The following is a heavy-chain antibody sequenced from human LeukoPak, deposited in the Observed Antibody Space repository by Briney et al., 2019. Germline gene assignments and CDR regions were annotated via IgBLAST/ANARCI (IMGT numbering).Heavy chain of an antibody. Sequence: PGGSLRLSCAASGFTFSSYGMHWVRQAPCKGLEWVAVIWYDGSNKYYADSVKGRFTIPRDNSKNTLYLQMNSLRAEDTAVYYCAKANNELNYYDSSGVSDYWGQGTLVTVSS. J-gene: IGHJ4*02. CDR2: IWYDGSNK. CDR1: GFTFSSYG. V-gene: IGHV3-33*06. D-gene: IGHD3-22*01. CDR3: AKANNELNYYDSSGVSDY.